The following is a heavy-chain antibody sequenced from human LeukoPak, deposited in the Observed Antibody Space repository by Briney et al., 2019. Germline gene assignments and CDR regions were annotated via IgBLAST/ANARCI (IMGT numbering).Heavy chain of an antibody. D-gene: IGHD6-19*01. CDR2: ITSSGNTT. J-gene: IGHJ4*02. CDR1: GFTFSFYA. Sequence: GGSLRVSCAASGFTFSFYAMSWVRQAPGKGLEWVAGITSSGNTTYYADSVKGRFTTSRDNSKNMLYLQMNSLSAEDTAVYYCARGPGYSSGWYALSADYWGQGTMVTVSS. V-gene: IGHV3-23*01. CDR3: ARGPGYSSGWYALSADY.